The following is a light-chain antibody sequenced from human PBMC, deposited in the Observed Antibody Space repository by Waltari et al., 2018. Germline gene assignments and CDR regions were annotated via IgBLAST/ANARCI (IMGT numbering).Light chain of an antibody. CDR2: GAS. J-gene: IGKJ2*01. CDR1: QSLTKRY. Sequence: EVVLTQSPDTLSLSPGERATLSCRASQSLTKRYLAWYQQKPGQDPRLLIYGASSRAAGIPYRFSGSGSGTDFTLTISRLEPEDFAVYYCQQYGSSIMYTFGQGTKLEIK. V-gene: IGKV3-20*01. CDR3: QQYGSSIMYT.